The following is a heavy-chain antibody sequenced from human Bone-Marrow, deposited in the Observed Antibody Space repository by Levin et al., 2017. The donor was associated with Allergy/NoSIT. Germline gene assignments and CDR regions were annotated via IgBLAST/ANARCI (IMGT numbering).Heavy chain of an antibody. CDR1: GGSISSYY. CDR3: ARVKVGVWLGMDV. D-gene: IGHD5-12*01. CDR2: IYYSGST. Sequence: SETLSLTCTVSGGSISSYYWSWIRQPPGKGLEWIGYIYYSGSTNYNPSLKSRVTISVDTSKNQFSLKLSSVTAADTAVYYCARVKVGVWLGMDVWGQGTTVTVSS. V-gene: IGHV4-59*01. J-gene: IGHJ6*02.